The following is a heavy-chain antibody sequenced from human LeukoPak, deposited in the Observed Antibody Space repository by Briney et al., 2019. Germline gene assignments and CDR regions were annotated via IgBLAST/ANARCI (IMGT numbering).Heavy chain of an antibody. J-gene: IGHJ4*02. Sequence: SVKVSCKASGGTFSSYAISWVRQAHGQGLEWMGRIIPIFGTANYAQKFQGRVTITTDESTSTAYMELSSLRSEDTAVYYCARATNYDILTGFLDYWGQGTLVTVSS. V-gene: IGHV1-69*05. CDR1: GGTFSSYA. CDR2: IIPIFGTA. D-gene: IGHD3-9*01. CDR3: ARATNYDILTGFLDY.